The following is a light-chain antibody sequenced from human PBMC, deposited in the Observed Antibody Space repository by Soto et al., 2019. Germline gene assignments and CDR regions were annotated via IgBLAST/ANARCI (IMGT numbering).Light chain of an antibody. CDR3: CSHGGRHSYV. CDR1: SSYVGGYDF. J-gene: IGLJ1*01. Sequence: QSALTQPRSVSGSPGQSVTISCTGTSSYVGGYDFVSWYQQHPGKAPKLMIYGVTKRPSGVPDRFSGSKSGNTASLTISGLQAEDESDYYCCSHGGRHSYVFGTGTKVTVL. CDR2: GVT. V-gene: IGLV2-11*01.